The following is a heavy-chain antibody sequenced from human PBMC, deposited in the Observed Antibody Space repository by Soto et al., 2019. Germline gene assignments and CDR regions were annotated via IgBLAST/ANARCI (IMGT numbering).Heavy chain of an antibody. CDR3: ARDVAGGGYSYAPFDY. CDR1: GFTFSSYS. J-gene: IGHJ4*02. D-gene: IGHD5-18*01. Sequence: GGSLRLSCAASGFTFSSYSMNWVRQAPGKGLEWASSISSSSSYIYYADSVKGRFAISRDNAKNSLYLQMNSLRAEDTAVYYCARDVAGGGYSYAPFDYWGQGTLVTVSS. V-gene: IGHV3-21*01. CDR2: ISSSSSYI.